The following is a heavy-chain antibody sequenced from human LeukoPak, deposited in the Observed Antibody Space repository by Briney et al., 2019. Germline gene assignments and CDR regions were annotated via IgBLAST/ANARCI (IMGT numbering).Heavy chain of an antibody. CDR2: IYYSGST. Sequence: PSQTLSLTCTVSGGSISSGDYYWSWIRQPPGKGLERIGYIYYSGSTYYNPSLKSRVTISVDTSKNQFSLKLSSVTAADTAVYYCARAYYGDYDAFDIWGQGTMVTVSS. J-gene: IGHJ3*02. V-gene: IGHV4-30-4*08. CDR3: ARAYYGDYDAFDI. D-gene: IGHD4-17*01. CDR1: GGSISSGDYY.